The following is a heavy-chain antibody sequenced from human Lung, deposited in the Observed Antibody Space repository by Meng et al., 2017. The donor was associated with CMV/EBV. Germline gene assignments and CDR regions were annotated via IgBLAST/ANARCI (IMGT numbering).Heavy chain of an antibody. V-gene: IGHV3-13*01. CDR3: ARGSSWFGESADAFDI. Sequence: GESLKISCAASGFTFSSYDMHWVRQAPGKDLEWVSSIDNGGDTYYSGSVKGRFTISREDVKNSLYLQMNSLRAGDTAVYYCARGSSWFGESADAFDIWGQGTVVTVSS. CDR2: IDNGGDT. CDR1: GFTFSSYD. D-gene: IGHD3-10*01. J-gene: IGHJ3*02.